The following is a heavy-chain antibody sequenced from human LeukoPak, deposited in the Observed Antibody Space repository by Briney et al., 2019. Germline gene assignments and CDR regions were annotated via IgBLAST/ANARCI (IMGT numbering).Heavy chain of an antibody. J-gene: IGHJ4*02. V-gene: IGHV4-34*01. CDR2: INHSGST. CDR3: ARGPDSGYYYSEI. CDR1: GGSFSGYY. D-gene: IGHD3-22*01. Sequence: SETLSLTCAVYGGSFSGYYWSWIRQPPGKGLEWIGEINHSGSTNYNPSLKSRDTISVDTSKNQFSLKLSSVTAADTAVYYCARGPDSGYYYSEIWGQGTLVTVSS.